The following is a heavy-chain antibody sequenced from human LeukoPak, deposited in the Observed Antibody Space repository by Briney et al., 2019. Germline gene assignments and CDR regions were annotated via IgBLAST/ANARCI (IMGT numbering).Heavy chain of an antibody. Sequence: GGSLRPSCAAPGFTFSSYGMHWVRQAPGKGLEWVAVISYDGSNKYYADSVKGRFTISRDNSKNTLYLQMNSLRAEDTAVYYCAKDRSAFDYWGQGTLVTVSS. D-gene: IGHD6-25*01. V-gene: IGHV3-30*18. J-gene: IGHJ4*02. CDR2: ISYDGSNK. CDR3: AKDRSAFDY. CDR1: GFTFSSYG.